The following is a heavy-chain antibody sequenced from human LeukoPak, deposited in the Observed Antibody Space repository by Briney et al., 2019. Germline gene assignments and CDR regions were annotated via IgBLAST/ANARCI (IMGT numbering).Heavy chain of an antibody. CDR1: GFTFSSYA. Sequence: PGRSLRLSCAASGFTFSSYAIHWVRQAPGKGLEWVAVISYDGSNKYYADSVKGRFTISRDNSKNTLYLQMNSLRAEDTAVYYCARGWNDGMGFDYWGQGTLVTVSS. D-gene: IGHD1-1*01. CDR2: ISYDGSNK. V-gene: IGHV3-30-3*01. CDR3: ARGWNDGMGFDY. J-gene: IGHJ4*02.